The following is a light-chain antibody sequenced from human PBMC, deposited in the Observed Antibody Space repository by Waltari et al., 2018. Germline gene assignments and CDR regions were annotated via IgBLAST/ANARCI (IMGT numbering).Light chain of an antibody. Sequence: DIQMTQSPSTLSASVGDRVTITCRASQSISDWLAWYQQKSGKAPKLLIYRASSLESGVPSSFSGSGSGTEFTLTISSLQPDDFATYYCQQYKSYPWTFGQGTKVEIK. CDR3: QQYKSYPWT. CDR1: QSISDW. V-gene: IGKV1-5*03. CDR2: RAS. J-gene: IGKJ1*01.